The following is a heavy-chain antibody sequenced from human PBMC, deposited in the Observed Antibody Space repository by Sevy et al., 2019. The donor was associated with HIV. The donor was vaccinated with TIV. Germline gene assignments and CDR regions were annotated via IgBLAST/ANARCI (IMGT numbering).Heavy chain of an antibody. CDR2: IWYDGSNK. CDR3: ATDRGGGSSRAGDYDY. CDR1: GFTFRNYG. V-gene: IGHV3-30*02. D-gene: IGHD2-15*01. J-gene: IGHJ4*02. Sequence: GGSLRLSCEASGFTFRNYGMHWVRQVPGKGLEWLTFIWYDGSNKYYADSVKGRFAISRDSPKNTLYLQMNSLRAEDTAVYYCATDRGGGSSRAGDYDYWGQGTLVTVSS.